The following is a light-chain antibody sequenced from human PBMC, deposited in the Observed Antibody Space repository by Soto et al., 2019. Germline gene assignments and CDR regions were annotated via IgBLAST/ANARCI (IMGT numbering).Light chain of an antibody. Sequence: QSALTQPASVSGSPGQSITISCTGTSNDVGGYNYVSWYQQHPGKSPKLVIYDVSNRPSGFSLRFSGSKSGNTASLTIFGLQAEDEADYYCSSYTSSSISYVFGTGTKVTVL. CDR1: SNDVGGYNY. J-gene: IGLJ1*01. CDR2: DVS. CDR3: SSYTSSSISYV. V-gene: IGLV2-14*01.